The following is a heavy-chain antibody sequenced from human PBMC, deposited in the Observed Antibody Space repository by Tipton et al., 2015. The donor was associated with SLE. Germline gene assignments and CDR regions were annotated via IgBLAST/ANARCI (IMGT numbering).Heavy chain of an antibody. CDR2: IYYSGST. Sequence: PGLVKPSETLSLTCTVSGGSISSYYWSWIRQPPGKGLEWIGYIYYSGSTNYNPSLKSRVTISVDTSKNQFSLKLSSVTAADTAVYYCARHPREAARDYGMDVWGQGTTVTVSS. J-gene: IGHJ6*02. CDR3: ARHPREAARDYGMDV. D-gene: IGHD6-6*01. V-gene: IGHV4-59*08. CDR1: GGSISSYY.